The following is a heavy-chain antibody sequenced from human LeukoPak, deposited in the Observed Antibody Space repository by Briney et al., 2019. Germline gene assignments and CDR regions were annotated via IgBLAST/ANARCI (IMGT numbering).Heavy chain of an antibody. CDR2: IRYDGSNK. D-gene: IGHD5-18*01. V-gene: IGHV3-30*02. CDR1: GFIFNTYV. CDR3: ARDVHSYGYNPIGYYYYYMDV. J-gene: IGHJ6*03. Sequence: GSLRLSCAASGFIFNTYVMHWVRQAPGKGLEWLAFIRYDGSNKNYADSVKGRFTISRDNAKNSLYLQMNSLRAEDTAVFYCARDVHSYGYNPIGYYYYYMDVWGKGTTVTVSS.